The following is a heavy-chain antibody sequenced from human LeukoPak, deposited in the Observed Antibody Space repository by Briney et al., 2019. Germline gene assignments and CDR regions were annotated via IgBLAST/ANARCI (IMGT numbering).Heavy chain of an antibody. CDR3: ARVPVGYSSGWYRGSYFDY. Sequence: ASVMVSCKASGYTFTSYGISWVRQAPGQGLEWMGWISAYNGNTNYAQKLQGRVAMTTDTSTSTAYMELRSLRSDDTAVYYCARVPVGYSSGWYRGSYFDYWGQGTLVTVFS. V-gene: IGHV1-18*01. CDR2: ISAYNGNT. CDR1: GYTFTSYG. D-gene: IGHD6-19*01. J-gene: IGHJ4*02.